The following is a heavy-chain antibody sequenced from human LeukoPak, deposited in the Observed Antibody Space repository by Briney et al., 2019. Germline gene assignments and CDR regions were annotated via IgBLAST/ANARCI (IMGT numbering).Heavy chain of an antibody. CDR1: GFIFSDHA. J-gene: IGHJ5*02. CDR2: MSGSGTET. CDR3: AKDLDSSGFNWFDP. Sequence: GGSLRLSCAASGFIFSDHAMSWVRQAPGKGLEWVSAMSGSGTETYYADSVKGRFTISRDNSKNTLYLQMNSLRAEDTAVYYCAKDLDSSGFNWFDPWGQGTLVTVSS. D-gene: IGHD6-19*01. V-gene: IGHV3-23*01.